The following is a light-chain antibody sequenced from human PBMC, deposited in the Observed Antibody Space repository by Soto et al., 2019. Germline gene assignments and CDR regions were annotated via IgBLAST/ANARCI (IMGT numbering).Light chain of an antibody. CDR2: DVS. V-gene: IGLV2-14*01. CDR3: QSYDRSLSDHV. CDR1: SSDVGGYNY. J-gene: IGLJ1*01. Sequence: QSVLTQPASVSGSPGQSITISCTGTSSDVGGYNYVSWYQQHPGKAPKLMIYDVSNRPSGVSNRFSGSKSGNTASLTISGLQAEDEADYYCQSYDRSLSDHVFGTGTKLTVL.